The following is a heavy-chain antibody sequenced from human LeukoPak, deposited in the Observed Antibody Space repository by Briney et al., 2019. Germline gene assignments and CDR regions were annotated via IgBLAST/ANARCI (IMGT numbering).Heavy chain of an antibody. CDR2: IIPILGTA. D-gene: IGHD4-17*01. Sequence: SVKVSCKASGGTFSSYAISWVRQAPGQGLEWMGGIIPILGTANYAQKFQGRVTITTDESTSTAYMELSSLRSEDTAVYYCASGRYGNYYYYYYMDVWGKGTTVTVSS. V-gene: IGHV1-69*05. CDR3: ASGRYGNYYYYYYMDV. CDR1: GGTFSSYA. J-gene: IGHJ6*03.